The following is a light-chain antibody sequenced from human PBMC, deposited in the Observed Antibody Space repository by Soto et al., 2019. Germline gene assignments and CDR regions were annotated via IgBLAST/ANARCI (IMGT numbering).Light chain of an antibody. CDR3: QQRTNWPPT. V-gene: IGKV3-11*01. CDR2: SAS. J-gene: IGKJ4*01. Sequence: EIMLTQSPATLSLYPGERATLSCRASQSVGNDLVWYHHKPGQAPRLLIYSASNRATGIPARFSGSGSGTDFTLTISSLEPEDFAVYYCQQRTNWPPTFGGGTKVEIK. CDR1: QSVGND.